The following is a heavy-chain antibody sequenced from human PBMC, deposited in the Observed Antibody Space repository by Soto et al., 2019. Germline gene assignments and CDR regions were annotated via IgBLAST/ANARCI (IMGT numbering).Heavy chain of an antibody. CDR1: GYSFTRYA. J-gene: IGHJ4*02. V-gene: IGHV1-3*01. CDR3: ARDEDY. CDR2: INADNGNT. Sequence: ASVKVSCKACGYSFTRYAMHWVRQAPGQGLEWVGWINADNGNTKYSQRFQDRLTITRDTSASTAYMELSSLRSEDTAVYYCARDEDYWGQGTLVTVSS.